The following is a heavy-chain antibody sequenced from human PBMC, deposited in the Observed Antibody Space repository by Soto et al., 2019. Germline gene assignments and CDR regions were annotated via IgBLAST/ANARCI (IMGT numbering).Heavy chain of an antibody. J-gene: IGHJ3*02. D-gene: IGHD3-3*01. V-gene: IGHV3-30*18. CDR3: AKDLYPIFGVVIGAFDI. CDR1: GFTFSSYG. CDR2: ISYDGSNK. Sequence: GGSLRLSCAASGFTFSSYGMHWVRQAPGKGLEWVAVISYDGSNKYYADSVKGRFTISRDNSKNTLYLQMNSLRAEDTAVYYCAKDLYPIFGVVIGAFDIWGQGTMVTVSS.